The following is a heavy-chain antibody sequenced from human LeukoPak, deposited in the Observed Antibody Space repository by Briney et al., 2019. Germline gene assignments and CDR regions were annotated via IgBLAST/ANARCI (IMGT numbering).Heavy chain of an antibody. Sequence: PGGSLRLSCAASGFTFSSYAMSWVRQAPGKGLEWVAAISGSGGSTYYADPVKGRFTISRDNSKNTLYLQMNSLRAEDTAVYYRANDWPPRHYYGMDVWGQGTTVTVSS. V-gene: IGHV3-23*01. CDR2: ISGSGGST. CDR3: ANDWPPRHYYGMDV. J-gene: IGHJ6*02. CDR1: GFTFSSYA.